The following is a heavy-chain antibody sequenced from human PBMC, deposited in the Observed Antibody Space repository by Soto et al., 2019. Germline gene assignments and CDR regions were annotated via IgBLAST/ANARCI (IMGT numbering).Heavy chain of an antibody. Sequence: QVQLVQSGAEVKKPGSSVKVSCKASGGTFSSYAISWVRQAPGQGLEWMGGIIPIFGTANYAQKFQGRVTITADDSRSTPYVGLSRLRSEATAVYYCARGLGYSSSPGPPPGGKGTLFTVS. D-gene: IGHD6-6*01. CDR2: IIPIFGTA. CDR3: ARGLGYSSSPGPPP. CDR1: GGTFSSYA. J-gene: IGHJ5*02. V-gene: IGHV1-69*01.